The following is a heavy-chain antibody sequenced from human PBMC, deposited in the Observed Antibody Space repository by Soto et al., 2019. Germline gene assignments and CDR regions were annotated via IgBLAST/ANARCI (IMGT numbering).Heavy chain of an antibody. CDR2: VYHSGST. J-gene: IGHJ6*02. V-gene: IGHV4-39*07. Sequence: PSDTLSLTCTVSGGSVSSSSYYWGWIRQPPGTGLQWIGSVYHSGSTFHNPSLRSRVPISVDTSKNQFSLKLNSVIAADTAVYYCARVSGSYYYGMDVWGQGTTVT. CDR1: GGSVSSSSYY. CDR3: ARVSGSYYYGMDV. D-gene: IGHD1-26*01.